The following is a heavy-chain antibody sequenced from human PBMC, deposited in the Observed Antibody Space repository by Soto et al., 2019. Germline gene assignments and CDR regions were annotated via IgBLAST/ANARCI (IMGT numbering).Heavy chain of an antibody. J-gene: IGHJ6*02. CDR1: GGSFSGYY. Sequence: PSETLSLTCAVYGGSFSGYYWSWIRQPPGKGLEWIGEINHSGSTNYNPSLKSRVTISVDTSKNQFSLKLSSVTAADTAVYYCARGWYNWSFNYYYYGMDVWGQGTTVTVS. CDR3: ARGWYNWSFNYYYYGMDV. CDR2: INHSGST. V-gene: IGHV4-34*01. D-gene: IGHD1-20*01.